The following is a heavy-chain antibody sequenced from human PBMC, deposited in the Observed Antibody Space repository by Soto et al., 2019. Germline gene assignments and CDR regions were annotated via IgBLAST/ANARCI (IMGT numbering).Heavy chain of an antibody. CDR1: GYTFSNTG. Sequence: QVHLVQSGAEVKKPGTSVKVSCKTSGYTFSNTGISCVRQAPGQGLEWMGWISANNGDTNYAQKLQGRVTMTTDTSTSTAYMELRSLRSDDTAVYYCARDLGYYDSSGYLGRAFDIWGQGTMVTVSS. CDR2: ISANNGDT. D-gene: IGHD3-22*01. J-gene: IGHJ3*02. CDR3: ARDLGYYDSSGYLGRAFDI. V-gene: IGHV1-18*01.